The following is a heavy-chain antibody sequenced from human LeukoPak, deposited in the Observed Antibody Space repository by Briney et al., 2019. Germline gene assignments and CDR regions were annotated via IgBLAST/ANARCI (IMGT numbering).Heavy chain of an antibody. CDR2: IYNSGTT. CDR1: GGSISSHF. D-gene: IGHD6-19*01. J-gene: IGHJ4*02. V-gene: IGHV4-59*11. CDR3: TKATQWLAFDY. Sequence: YPSETLSLTCTVSGGSISSHFWSWIRQPPGKGLEWIGNIYNSGTTNYNPPLKSGVTISVDTSKNQLSLQLTSVTAADTAVYYCTKATQWLAFDYWGRGTLVTVSS.